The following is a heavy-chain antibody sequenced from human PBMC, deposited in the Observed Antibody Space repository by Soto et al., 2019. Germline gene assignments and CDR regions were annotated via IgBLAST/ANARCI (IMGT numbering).Heavy chain of an antibody. D-gene: IGHD2-2*01. CDR3: ARHKGYCSSTSCYGLDV. J-gene: IGHJ6*02. CDR1: GYSFSSFW. CDR2: IYPGDSDT. Sequence: GESLKISCKGSGYSFSSFWIVWVRQMSGKGLDWMGSIYPGDSDTRYSPSFQGQVTISADKSISTAYLQWNSLKASDTAMYFCARHKGYCSSTSCYGLDVWGQGAPVTVSS. V-gene: IGHV5-51*01.